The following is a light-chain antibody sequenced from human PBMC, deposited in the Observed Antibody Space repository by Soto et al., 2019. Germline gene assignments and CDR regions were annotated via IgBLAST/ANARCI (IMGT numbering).Light chain of an antibody. CDR1: QSVRSSH. J-gene: IGKJ4*01. Sequence: EVVLTQSPRTLSLSPGERATLSCRASQSVRSSHLAWYQQMPGQAPRLLIYGTSNRATGIPDRFSGSGSGTDFTLTISRLEPEDFAVYYCQQYSSSPLTFGGGTKVDIK. CDR2: GTS. V-gene: IGKV3-20*01. CDR3: QQYSSSPLT.